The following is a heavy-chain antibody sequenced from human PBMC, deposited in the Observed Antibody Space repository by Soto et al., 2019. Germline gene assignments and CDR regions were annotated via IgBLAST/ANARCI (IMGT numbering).Heavy chain of an antibody. CDR3: ARDDPKGYNYSLAFFDY. V-gene: IGHV3-7*04. J-gene: IGHJ4*02. CDR2: INLDGSEK. D-gene: IGHD5-18*01. Sequence: GGSLRLSCAASGFTFSDYWMSWVRQTPGKGLEWVGNINLDGSEKYYAGFVKGRFTFSRDNVKNSLYLQMSSLRAEDTAVYYCARDDPKGYNYSLAFFDYWGQGT. CDR1: GFTFSDYW.